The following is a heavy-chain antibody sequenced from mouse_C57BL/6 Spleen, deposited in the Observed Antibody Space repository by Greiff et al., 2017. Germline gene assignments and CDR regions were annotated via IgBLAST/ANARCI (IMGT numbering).Heavy chain of an antibody. Sequence: QVQLQQSGAELARPGASVKMSCKASGYTFTSYTMHWVKQRPGQGLEWIGYINPSSGYTKYNQKFKDKATLTADKSSSTAYMQLSSLTSEDSAVYYGARGPDDWYFDVWGTGTTVTVSS. V-gene: IGHV1-4*01. CDR3: ARGPDDWYFDV. J-gene: IGHJ1*03. CDR1: GYTFTSYT. CDR2: INPSSGYT.